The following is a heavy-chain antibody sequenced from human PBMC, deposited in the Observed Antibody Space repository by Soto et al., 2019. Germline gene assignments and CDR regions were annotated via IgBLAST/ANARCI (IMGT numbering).Heavy chain of an antibody. V-gene: IGHV3-23*01. J-gene: IGHJ3*02. CDR2: ISGSGGST. Sequence: GGSLRLSCEASGFTFSSYAMSWVRQAPGRGLEWVSSISGSGGSTYHADSVNGRFTIPRDNSKNTVFLQMNSLRAEDTAVYYCAKDSPYSASYKEDGFDIWGQGSLVTVSS. CDR3: AKDSPYSASYKEDGFDI. CDR1: GFTFSSYA. D-gene: IGHD1-26*01.